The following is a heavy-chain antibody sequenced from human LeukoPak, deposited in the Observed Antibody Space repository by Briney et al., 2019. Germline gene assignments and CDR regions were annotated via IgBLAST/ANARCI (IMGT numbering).Heavy chain of an antibody. J-gene: IGHJ4*02. D-gene: IGHD3-22*01. CDR3: AKDRDAHYYDSSGYYGY. CDR2: ISYDGSNK. V-gene: IGHV3-30*18. CDR1: GFTFSSYG. Sequence: GGSLRLSCAASGFTFSSYGMHWVRQAPGKGLEWVAVISYDGSNKYYADSVKGRFTISRDNSKNTLYLQINSLRAEDTAVYYCAKDRDAHYYDSSGYYGYWGQGTLVTVSS.